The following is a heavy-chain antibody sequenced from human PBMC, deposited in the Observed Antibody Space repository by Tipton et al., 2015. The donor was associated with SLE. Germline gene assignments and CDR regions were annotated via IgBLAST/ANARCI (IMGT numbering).Heavy chain of an antibody. Sequence: TLSLTCAVYGGSFRGYSWTWIRQPPGKGLEWIGEISHPGSTKYNPSLKSRVSISLDTSKNQFSLKLTSVIAADTDVYYCARRCPKALGYWGQGTLVTVSS. J-gene: IGHJ4*02. CDR1: GGSFRGYS. D-gene: IGHD3-16*01. CDR3: ARRCPKALGY. V-gene: IGHV4-34*01. CDR2: ISHPGST.